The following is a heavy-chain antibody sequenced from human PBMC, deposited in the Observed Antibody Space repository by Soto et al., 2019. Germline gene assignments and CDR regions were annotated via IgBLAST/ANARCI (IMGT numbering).Heavy chain of an antibody. V-gene: IGHV3-21*04. CDR1: GLNFEKCS. CDR2: ISPASTYI. D-gene: IGHD2-15*01. Sequence: GGSLRLSCAASGLNFEKCSMNWVRQPPGKGPEWLASISPASTYIRYADSVKGRFTISRDNARNSLSLQMMSLRADDTAMYFCAADTGDIEVVPATTWGQGTLVTSPQ. J-gene: IGHJ4*02. CDR3: AADTGDIEVVPATT.